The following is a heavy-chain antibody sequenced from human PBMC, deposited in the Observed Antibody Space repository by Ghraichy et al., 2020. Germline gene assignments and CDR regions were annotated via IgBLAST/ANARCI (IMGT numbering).Heavy chain of an antibody. CDR1: GGTFSSYA. Sequence: SVKVSCKASGGTFSSYAISWVRQAPGQGLEWMGGIIPIFGTANYAQKFQGRVTITADKSTSTAYMELSSLRSEDTAVYYCAGCREMGYYYYGMDVWGQGTTVTVSS. V-gene: IGHV1-69*06. CDR3: AGCREMGYYYYGMDV. J-gene: IGHJ6*02. D-gene: IGHD2-15*01. CDR2: IIPIFGTA.